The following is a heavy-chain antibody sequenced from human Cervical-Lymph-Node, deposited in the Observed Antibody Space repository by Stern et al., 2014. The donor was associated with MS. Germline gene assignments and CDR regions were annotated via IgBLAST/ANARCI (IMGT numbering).Heavy chain of an antibody. V-gene: IGHV1-69*09. D-gene: IGHD4-17*01. CDR3: ARGDYGDYNWFDP. CDR2: PIPLVGVA. J-gene: IGHJ5*02. CDR1: GGTFRGYG. Sequence: QVQLVQSGAEVKKPGSSVNVSCKASGGTFRGYGITWVRQAPGQGLAWMGRPIPLVGVARYAPRFQGRVTITADKSMTTGYMELSSLTSDDTAVYYCARGDYGDYNWFDPWGLGTLVTVSS.